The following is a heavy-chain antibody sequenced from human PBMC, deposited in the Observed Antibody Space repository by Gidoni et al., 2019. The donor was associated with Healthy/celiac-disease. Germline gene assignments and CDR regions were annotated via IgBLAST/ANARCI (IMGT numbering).Heavy chain of an antibody. CDR1: GGSISSGGYY. Sequence: QVQLQESGPGLVKPSQTLSLTCTVSGGSISSGGYYWSWIRQHPGKGLEWIGYSYYSGSTNYNPSLKSLVTISVDTSKNQFSLKLSSVTAADTAVYYCARARDSSSCWFDPWGQGTLVTVSS. D-gene: IGHD6-13*01. CDR2: SYYSGST. V-gene: IGHV4-31*01. J-gene: IGHJ5*02. CDR3: ARARDSSSCWFDP.